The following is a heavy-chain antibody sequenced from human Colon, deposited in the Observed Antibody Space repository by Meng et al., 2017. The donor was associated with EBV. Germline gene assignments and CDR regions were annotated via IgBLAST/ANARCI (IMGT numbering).Heavy chain of an antibody. CDR2: IYYIGGT. Sequence: QLQLHGAGPGLSKPSETRSVTCHGSGASGATGRYYWSWIRQPPGKGLEWIAYIYYIGGTNYNPSLKSRLTISLDTSKNQFSLSLRSVTAADTAVYYCARVSGRSFDPWGQGTLVTVSS. V-gene: IGHV4-61*01. CDR1: GASGATGRYY. D-gene: IGHD3-10*01. J-gene: IGHJ5*02. CDR3: ARVSGRSFDP.